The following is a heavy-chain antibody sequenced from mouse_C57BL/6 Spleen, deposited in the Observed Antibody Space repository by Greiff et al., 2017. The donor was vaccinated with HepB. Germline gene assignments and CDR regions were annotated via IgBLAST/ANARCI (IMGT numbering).Heavy chain of an antibody. CDR1: GYTFTSYW. Sequence: VKLQQPGAELVRPGSSVKLSCKASGYTFTSYWMDWVKQRPGQGLEWIGNIYPSDSETHYNQKFKDKATLTVDKSSSTAYMQLSSLTSEDSAVYYCARGGYYGNYGWYYFDYWGQGTTLTVSS. D-gene: IGHD2-1*01. V-gene: IGHV1-61*01. CDR3: ARGGYYGNYGWYYFDY. J-gene: IGHJ2*01. CDR2: IYPSDSET.